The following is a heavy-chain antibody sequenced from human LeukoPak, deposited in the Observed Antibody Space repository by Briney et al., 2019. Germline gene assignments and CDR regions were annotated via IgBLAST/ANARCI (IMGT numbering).Heavy chain of an antibody. D-gene: IGHD3-22*01. CDR1: GGSFSGYY. CDR3: ARRIVVVTTDNWFDP. V-gene: IGHV4-34*01. J-gene: IGHJ5*02. CDR2: INHSGST. Sequence: SETLSLTCAVYGGSFSGYYWSWLRQPPGKGLEWIGEINHSGSTNYNPSLKSRVTISVDTSKNQFSLKLSSVTAADTAVYYCARRIVVVTTDNWFDPWGQGTLVTVSS.